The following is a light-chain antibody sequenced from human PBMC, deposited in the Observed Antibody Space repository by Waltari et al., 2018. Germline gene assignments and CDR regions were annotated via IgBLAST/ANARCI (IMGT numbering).Light chain of an antibody. CDR3: AAYTSTNTVI. CDR1: NSAIVYYNY. Sequence: QSALTQPASVSGSPGQSITIPCTGTNSAIVYYNYVSWYQQYPGKAPKLMIFDVTRWPSGVSHRFSGSKSGNTASLTISGLQAEDEADYFCAAYTSTNTVIFGGGTKVTVL. J-gene: IGLJ2*01. CDR2: DVT. V-gene: IGLV2-14*01.